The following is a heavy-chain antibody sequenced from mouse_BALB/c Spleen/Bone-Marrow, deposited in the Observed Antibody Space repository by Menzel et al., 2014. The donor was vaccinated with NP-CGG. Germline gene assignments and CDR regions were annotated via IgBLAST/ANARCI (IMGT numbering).Heavy chain of an antibody. CDR1: GFNIKDTY. Sequence: EVKLMESGAELVKPGASVKLSCTASGFNIKDTYIHWVKQRPEQGLEWIGRIDPANGNTKYDPKFQGKATITADTSSNTAYPHLSSLTSEDTAVYYCARYRYYGSSGWDYWGQGTSVTVSS. D-gene: IGHD1-1*01. J-gene: IGHJ4*01. V-gene: IGHV14-3*02. CDR2: IDPANGNT. CDR3: ARYRYYGSSGWDY.